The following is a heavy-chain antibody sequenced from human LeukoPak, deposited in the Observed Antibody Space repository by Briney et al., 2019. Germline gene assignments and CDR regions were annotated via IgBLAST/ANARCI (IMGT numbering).Heavy chain of an antibody. J-gene: IGHJ6*02. V-gene: IGHV5-51*01. D-gene: IGHD3-3*01. Sequence: GESLKISCKGSRYSFTSYWIGWVRQMPGKGLEWMGIIYPGDSDTRYSPSSQGQVTISADKSISTAYLQWSSLKASDTAMYYCARRPSGKYDFWSGYYNYYGMDVWGQGTTVTVSS. CDR3: ARRPSGKYDFWSGYYNYYGMDV. CDR1: RYSFTSYW. CDR2: IYPGDSDT.